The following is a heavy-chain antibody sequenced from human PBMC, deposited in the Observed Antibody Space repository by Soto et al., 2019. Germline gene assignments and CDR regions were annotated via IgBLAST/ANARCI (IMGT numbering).Heavy chain of an antibody. CDR3: AKDDVVTARGAYGMDV. D-gene: IGHD2-21*02. CDR1: RFIFSSYG. J-gene: IGHJ6*02. CDR2: ISNDGSNE. Sequence: PGGSLRLSCAASRFIFSSYGMHWVRQAPGKGLEWVAVISNDGSNEYYADSVKGRFTIFRDNSKNTLYLQMNSLRAEDTAVYYCAKDDVVTARGAYGMDVWGQGTTVTVSS. V-gene: IGHV3-30*18.